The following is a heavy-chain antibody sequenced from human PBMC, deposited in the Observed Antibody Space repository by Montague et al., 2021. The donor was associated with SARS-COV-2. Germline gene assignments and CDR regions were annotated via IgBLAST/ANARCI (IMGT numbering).Heavy chain of an antibody. Sequence: SLRLSCAASGFTFSSYAMHWVRQAPGKGLEWVAVISYDGSNKYYADSVKGRFTISRDNSKNTLYLQMNSPSAEDTAVYYCARDPEYDILTGYSFDYWGQGTLVTVSS. J-gene: IGHJ4*02. CDR1: GFTFSSYA. CDR2: ISYDGSNK. D-gene: IGHD3-9*01. V-gene: IGHV3-30-3*01. CDR3: ARDPEYDILTGYSFDY.